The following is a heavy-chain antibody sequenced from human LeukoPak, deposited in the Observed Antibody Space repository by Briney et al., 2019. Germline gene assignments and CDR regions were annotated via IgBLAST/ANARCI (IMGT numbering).Heavy chain of an antibody. V-gene: IGHV4-30-4*01. J-gene: IGHJ6*02. D-gene: IGHD2-15*01. CDR1: GGSISSGDYY. CDR3: ARVRFGTLGYCSGGSCYYYGMDV. Sequence: PSQTLSLTCTVSGGSISSGDYYWSWIRQPPGKGLEWIGYIYYSGSTYYNPSLKSRVTISVDTSKNQFSLKLSSVTAADTAVYYCARVRFGTLGYCSGGSCYYYGMDVWGQGTTVTVSS. CDR2: IYYSGST.